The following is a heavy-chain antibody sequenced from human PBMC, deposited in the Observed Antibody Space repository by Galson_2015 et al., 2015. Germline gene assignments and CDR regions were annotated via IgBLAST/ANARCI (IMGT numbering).Heavy chain of an antibody. Sequence: SVKVSCKASGGTFSSYTIGWVRQAPGQGLEWMGRIIPILGIANYAQKFQGRVTITADKSTSTAYMELSSLRSEDTAVYYCAREECSGTSCSPFDYWGQGTLVTVSS. CDR3: AREECSGTSCSPFDY. CDR1: GGTFSSYT. V-gene: IGHV1-69*04. CDR2: IIPILGIA. D-gene: IGHD2-2*01. J-gene: IGHJ4*02.